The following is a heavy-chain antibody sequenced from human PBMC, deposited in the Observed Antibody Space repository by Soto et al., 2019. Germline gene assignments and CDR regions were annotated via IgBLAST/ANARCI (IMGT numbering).Heavy chain of an antibody. CDR2: IHHSGST. CDR1: GGSISSGGYY. J-gene: IGHJ1*01. CDR3: VRGVLS. Sequence: SETLSLTCNFSGGSISSGGYYWTWIRQHPGKGLEWIGNIHHSGSTFYNPSLKGRVSISVDTSKNQFSLKLSSVTAADTAVYFCVRGVLSWGQGTLVT. D-gene: IGHD3-10*01. V-gene: IGHV4-31*03.